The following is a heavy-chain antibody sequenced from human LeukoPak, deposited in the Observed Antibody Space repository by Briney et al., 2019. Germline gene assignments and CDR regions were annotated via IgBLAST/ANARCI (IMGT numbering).Heavy chain of an antibody. CDR3: ARVFTGDAVDY. Sequence: SETLSLTCAVYGGSFSGYYWSWIRQPPGKGLEWIGEINHSGSTNYNPSLKSRVTISVDTSKNQFSLKLSSVTVADTAVYYCARVFTGDAVDYWGQGTLVTVSS. D-gene: IGHD7-27*01. CDR2: INHSGST. V-gene: IGHV4-34*01. J-gene: IGHJ4*02. CDR1: GGSFSGYY.